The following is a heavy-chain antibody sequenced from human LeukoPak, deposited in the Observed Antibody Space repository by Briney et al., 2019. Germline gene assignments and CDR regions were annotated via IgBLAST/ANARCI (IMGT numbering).Heavy chain of an antibody. Sequence: GGSLRLSCAASGFTFSDYYMSWIRQVPGKGLEWVSYISGPSSDTNYADSVRGRFTISRDNAKNSLYLQMNSLRAEDTAVYYCARGGDYSYYDTRYNWFDPWGQGTLVTVSS. CDR3: ARGGDYSYYDTRYNWFDP. V-gene: IGHV3-11*06. D-gene: IGHD4-11*01. CDR1: GFTFSDYY. CDR2: ISGPSSDT. J-gene: IGHJ5*02.